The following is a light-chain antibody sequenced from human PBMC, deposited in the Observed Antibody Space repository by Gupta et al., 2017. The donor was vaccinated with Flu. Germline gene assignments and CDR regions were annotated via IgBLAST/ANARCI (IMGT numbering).Light chain of an antibody. CDR1: STDIGSYK. Sequence: VTISWSGSSTDIGSYKAVCYHQHPGSGPNLLIDWDKRRRSAVPDRFSGASTCGTAAPATSARRYEEEADYYCCGWDTSLSSRGVFGGGTKLTVL. CDR3: CGWDTSLSSRGV. V-gene: IGLV1-47*01. CDR2: WDK. J-gene: IGLJ3*02.